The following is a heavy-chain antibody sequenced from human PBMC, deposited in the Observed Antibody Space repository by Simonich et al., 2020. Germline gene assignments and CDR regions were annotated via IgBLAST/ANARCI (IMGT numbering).Heavy chain of an antibody. Sequence: QVQLVQSGAEVKKPGASVQVSCKASGYTFTSYGISWLRQAPGQGLGWMGGISVYKGTTNYAKKLQGRVTMTPDTSTRTAYMELRSLRSDDTAVYYCARSTTGTTAFDIWGQGTMVTVSS. V-gene: IGHV1-18*01. CDR3: ARSTTGTTAFDI. D-gene: IGHD1-1*01. CDR2: ISVYKGTT. J-gene: IGHJ3*02. CDR1: GYTFTSYG.